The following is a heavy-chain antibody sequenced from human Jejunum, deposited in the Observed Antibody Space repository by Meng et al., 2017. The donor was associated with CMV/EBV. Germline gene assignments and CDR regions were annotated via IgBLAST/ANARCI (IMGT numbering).Heavy chain of an antibody. CDR2: IYYSGST. D-gene: IGHD1-1*01. J-gene: IGHJ4*02. Sequence: SIGSISPYYWSWIRQPPGKGLEWIGYIYYSGSTNYNPSLKSRVTISVATSKHPFSLKLSSVTAADTAVYYCARGGDWNEGGRFDYWGQGTLVTVSS. CDR3: ARGGDWNEGGRFDY. V-gene: IGHV4-59*01. CDR1: IGSISPYY.